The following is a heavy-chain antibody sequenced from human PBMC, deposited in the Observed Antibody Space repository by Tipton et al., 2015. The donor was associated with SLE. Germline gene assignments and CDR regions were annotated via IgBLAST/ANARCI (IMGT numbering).Heavy chain of an antibody. CDR2: ISSSGSTI. V-gene: IGHV3-11*01. CDR1: GFTFSDYY. CDR3: ARKSLDFWSGIGWFDP. D-gene: IGHD3-3*01. Sequence: GSLRLSCAASGFTFSDYYMSWIRQAPGKGLEWVSYISSSGSTIYYADSVKGRFTISRDNAKNSLYLQMNSLRAEDTAVYYCARKSLDFWSGIGWFDPWGQGTLVTVSS. J-gene: IGHJ5*02.